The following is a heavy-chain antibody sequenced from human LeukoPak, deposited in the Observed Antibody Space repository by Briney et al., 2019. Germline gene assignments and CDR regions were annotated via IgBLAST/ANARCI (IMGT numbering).Heavy chain of an antibody. D-gene: IGHD2-2*01. CDR2: IYPRDSDT. CDR1: GYTFTTYW. V-gene: IGHV5-51*01. CDR3: ARHRSTSSSYYYYYLDV. J-gene: IGHJ6*03. Sequence: GESLKISCKSSGYTFTTYWIGWGRQMPGKGLEWMGIIYPRDSDTRYSPSFQGQVTISADKSINTAYLQWSSLKASDTAMYYCARHRSTSSSYYYYYLDVWGKGTPVTVSS.